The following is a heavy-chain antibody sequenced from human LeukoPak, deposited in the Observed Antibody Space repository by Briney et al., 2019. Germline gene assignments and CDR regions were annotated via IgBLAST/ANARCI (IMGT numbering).Heavy chain of an antibody. Sequence: GGSLRLSCAASGFTFSSYWMSWVRQAPGKGLEWVANIKQDGSEKYYVDSVKGRFTISRDNAKSSLYLQMNSLRAEDTAVYYCARDAPAPGIAAAGYFDYWGQGTLVTVSS. V-gene: IGHV3-7*01. J-gene: IGHJ4*02. CDR1: GFTFSSYW. D-gene: IGHD6-13*01. CDR2: IKQDGSEK. CDR3: ARDAPAPGIAAAGYFDY.